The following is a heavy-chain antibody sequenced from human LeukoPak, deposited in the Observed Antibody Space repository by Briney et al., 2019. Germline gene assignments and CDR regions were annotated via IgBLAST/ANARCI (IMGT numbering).Heavy chain of an antibody. CDR1: GFTFSRYW. J-gene: IGHJ4*02. D-gene: IGHD2-15*01. Sequence: GGSLRLSCTASGFTFSRYWMSWVRQVPGKGPEFVANIKEDGSEKSYVDFVKGRFTISRDNVKNSVSLQMNSLRAEDTAVYYCARDGGLNTNFDYWGQGTLVTVSS. V-gene: IGHV3-7*01. CDR3: ARDGGLNTNFDY. CDR2: IKEDGSEK.